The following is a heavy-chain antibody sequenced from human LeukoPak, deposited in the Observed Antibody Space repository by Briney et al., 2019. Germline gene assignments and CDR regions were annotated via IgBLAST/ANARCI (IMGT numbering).Heavy chain of an antibody. V-gene: IGHV5-51*01. Sequence: GESLKISCKISGYDFTTYWIGWVRQMPGKGLECMGIIWPGDSDTRYSPSFQGQVTMSADKSISTAYLQWSSLKASDTAMYYCARRVSSSGFDAFDVWGQGTMVTVSS. J-gene: IGHJ3*01. D-gene: IGHD5-12*01. CDR3: ARRVSSSGFDAFDV. CDR2: IWPGDSDT. CDR1: GYDFTTYW.